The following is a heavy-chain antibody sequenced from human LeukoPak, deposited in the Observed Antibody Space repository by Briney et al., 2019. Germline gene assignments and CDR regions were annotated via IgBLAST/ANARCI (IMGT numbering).Heavy chain of an antibody. CDR1: DYSITSDYY. CDR3: AREGSNSGTNWFDP. V-gene: IGHV4-38-2*02. J-gene: IGHJ5*02. Sequence: SETLSLTCAVSDYSITSDYYWGWIRQPPGKGLEWIGSIYHSGSTYYNPSLKSRVTISVDTSKNQFSLKLTSETAADTAVYYCAREGSNSGTNWFDPWGQGTLVTVSS. D-gene: IGHD3-10*01. CDR2: IYHSGST.